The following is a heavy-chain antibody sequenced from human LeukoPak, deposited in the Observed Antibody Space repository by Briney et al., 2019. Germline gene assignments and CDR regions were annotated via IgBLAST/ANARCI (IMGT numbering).Heavy chain of an antibody. Sequence: SETLSLTCTASGGSISSYYWSWIRQPAGKGLEWIGRIYASGSTTYNPSLRSRVAISMDTSKNQFSLRLTSVTAADTAVYYCTRDSGTTGVVKFDPWGQGILVTVSS. CDR3: TRDSGTTGVVKFDP. V-gene: IGHV4-4*07. CDR1: GGSISSYY. D-gene: IGHD4-23*01. J-gene: IGHJ5*02. CDR2: IYASGST.